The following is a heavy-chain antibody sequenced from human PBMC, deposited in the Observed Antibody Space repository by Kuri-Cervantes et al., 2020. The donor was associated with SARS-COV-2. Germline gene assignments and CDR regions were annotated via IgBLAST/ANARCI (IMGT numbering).Heavy chain of an antibody. CDR2: IYYSGST. CDR3: ARHYYGSGSYYAVPVLWSH. J-gene: IGHJ4*02. CDR1: GGFISSSSYY. V-gene: IGHV4-39*01. Sequence: SETLSLTCTVSGGFISSSSYYWGWIRQPPGKGLEWIGSIYYSGSTYYNPSLKSRVTISVDTSKNQFSLKLSSVTAADTAVYYCARHYYGSGSYYAVPVLWSHWGQGTLVTVSS. D-gene: IGHD3-10*01.